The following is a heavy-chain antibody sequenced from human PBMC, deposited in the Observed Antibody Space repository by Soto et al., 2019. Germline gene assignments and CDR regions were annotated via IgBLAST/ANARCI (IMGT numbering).Heavy chain of an antibody. CDR2: VNEDGSEK. J-gene: IGHJ4*02. CDR1: GFTFSSYY. V-gene: IGHV3-7*01. CDR3: AKWGGAESDY. D-gene: IGHD1-26*01. Sequence: EVQLVESGGGMVQPGGSLRLSCAASGFTFSSYYMSWVRKAQGKGLEWVANVNEDGSEKYYVDSVKGRFTVSRDNAKNSLYLQMNSLRAEDTAVYYCAKWGGAESDYWGQGPLVTVSS.